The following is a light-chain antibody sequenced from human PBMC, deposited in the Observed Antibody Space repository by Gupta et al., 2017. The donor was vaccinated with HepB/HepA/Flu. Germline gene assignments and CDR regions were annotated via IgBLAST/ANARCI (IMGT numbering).Light chain of an antibody. CDR1: QSLSRY. Sequence: DSQMTQSPSSLSASVGDRVTITCRASQSLSRYLNWYQQKPGNVPKLLIYATSSLHSGVPSRFSGSESGTDFTLTISSLQPEDFATYYCQQSYTTPHTFGEGTKLEIK. CDR2: ATS. V-gene: IGKV1-39*01. CDR3: QQSYTTPHT. J-gene: IGKJ2*01.